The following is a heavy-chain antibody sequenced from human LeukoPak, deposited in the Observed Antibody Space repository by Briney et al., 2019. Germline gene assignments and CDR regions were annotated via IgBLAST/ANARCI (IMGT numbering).Heavy chain of an antibody. D-gene: IGHD6-19*01. CDR2: IYSDGNT. Sequence: GGSLRLSCAVSGFTVSSIYMTWVRQAPGKGLEWVSSIYSDGNTYYADSVKGRFTLSRDSSRNTLYLQMNDLRVEDTAVYYCAGDTHSSSWYDHWGQGTLVTVSS. V-gene: IGHV3-53*01. CDR3: AGDTHSSSWYDH. J-gene: IGHJ5*02. CDR1: GFTVSSIY.